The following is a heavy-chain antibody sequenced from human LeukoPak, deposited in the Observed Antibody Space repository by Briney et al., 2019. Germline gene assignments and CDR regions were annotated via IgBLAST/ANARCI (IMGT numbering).Heavy chain of an antibody. Sequence: GGSLRLSCAASGFTVSSNYMSWVRQAPGNGLEWVSVIYSGGSTYYADSVKGRFTISRHNSKNTLYLQMNSPRAEDTAVYYCARGSDVGPYGGNREPFDYWGQGTLVTVPS. CDR2: IYSGGST. CDR3: ARGSDVGPYGGNREPFDY. D-gene: IGHD4-23*01. V-gene: IGHV3-53*04. CDR1: GFTVSSNY. J-gene: IGHJ4*02.